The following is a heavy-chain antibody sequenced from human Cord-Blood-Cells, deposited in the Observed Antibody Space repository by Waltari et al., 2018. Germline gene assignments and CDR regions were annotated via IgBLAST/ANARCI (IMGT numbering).Heavy chain of an antibody. CDR3: ARALRSSSSWYGWFDP. D-gene: IGHD6-13*01. CDR1: GGSFSGYY. CDR2: INHSGST. Sequence: QVQLQQWGAGLLKPSETLSLTCAVYGGSFSGYYWSWIRQPPGKGLEWIGEINHSGSTNYNPSLKSRGTISVDTSKNQFSLKLSSVTAADTAVYYCARALRSSSSWYGWFDPWGQGTLVTVSS. V-gene: IGHV4-34*01. J-gene: IGHJ5*02.